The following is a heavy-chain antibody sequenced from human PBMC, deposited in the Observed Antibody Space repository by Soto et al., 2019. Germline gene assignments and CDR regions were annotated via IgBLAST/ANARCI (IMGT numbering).Heavy chain of an antibody. D-gene: IGHD3-16*01. Sequence: PAETLSLTCTVSGGSISSGGYSLICIREPPWVGLGLVGNIYPSGTNYYNPPLINRASPSIVTSHNHSPLQLTSVTAAATAEYFCARAPPGPAPRWGVWGHGTMVTVSS. V-gene: IGHV4-30-2*01. CDR1: GGSISSGGYS. J-gene: IGHJ6*02. CDR2: IYPSGTN. CDR3: ARAPPGPAPRWGV.